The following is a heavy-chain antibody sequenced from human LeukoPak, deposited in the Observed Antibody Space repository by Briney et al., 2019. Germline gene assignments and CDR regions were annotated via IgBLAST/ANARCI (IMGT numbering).Heavy chain of an antibody. D-gene: IGHD6-19*01. CDR1: GVTFSSYW. V-gene: IGHV3-7*01. J-gene: IGHJ4*02. CDR2: IKEDGSEK. Sequence: GGSLRLSCAASGVTFSSYWMSWVRQAPGKGLEWVANIKEDGSEKYYVDSVKGRFTISRDNSKNTLYLQMNSLRAEDTAVYYCARNTRDIAVAGYWGQGTLVTVSS. CDR3: ARNTRDIAVAGY.